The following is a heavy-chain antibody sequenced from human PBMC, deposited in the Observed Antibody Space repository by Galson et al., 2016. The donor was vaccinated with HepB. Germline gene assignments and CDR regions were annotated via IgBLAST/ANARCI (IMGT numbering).Heavy chain of an antibody. CDR3: VTIVATIVY. CDR1: GYTFTANY. J-gene: IGHJ4*02. D-gene: IGHD5-12*01. Sequence: SVKVSCKASGYTFTANYIHWVRQAPGQGLEWMGRINPNNGGTDYAHKFQGRVTMTRDTSISTAYMELSRLRSDDTVVFYCVTIVATIVYWGQGTLVTVS. V-gene: IGHV1-2*05. CDR2: INPNNGGT.